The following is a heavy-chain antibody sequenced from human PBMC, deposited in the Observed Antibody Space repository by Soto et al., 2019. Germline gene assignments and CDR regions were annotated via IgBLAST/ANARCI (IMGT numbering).Heavy chain of an antibody. Sequence: GASVKVSCKASGGTFSSYAISWVRQAPGQGLEWMGGIIPIFGTANYAQKFQGRVTITADESTSTAYMELSSLRSEDTAVYYCASAPGGIVVVPAADDAFDIWGQGTMVTVSS. CDR1: GGTFSSYA. J-gene: IGHJ3*02. V-gene: IGHV1-69*13. D-gene: IGHD2-2*01. CDR2: IIPIFGTA. CDR3: ASAPGGIVVVPAADDAFDI.